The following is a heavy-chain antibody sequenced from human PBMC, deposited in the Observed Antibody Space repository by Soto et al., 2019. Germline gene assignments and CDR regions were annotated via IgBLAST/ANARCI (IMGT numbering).Heavy chain of an antibody. CDR2: INPNSGDT. CDR1: GYTFTGYY. D-gene: IGHD6-13*01. J-gene: IGHJ5*02. Sequence: ASVKGSCKASGYTFTGYYIHWVRQAPVQGLEWMGWINPNSGDTNYAQKLQGWVTMTRDTSTSTAYMELSRLRSDDTAVYYCARAAAGPNWFDPWGQGTLVTVSS. CDR3: ARAAAGPNWFDP. V-gene: IGHV1-2*04.